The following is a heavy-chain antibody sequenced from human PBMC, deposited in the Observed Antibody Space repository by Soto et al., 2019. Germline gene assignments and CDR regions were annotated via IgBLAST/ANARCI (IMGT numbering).Heavy chain of an antibody. CDR2: IYYSGSI. V-gene: IGHV4-31*03. Sequence: LSLTCTVYGGSISSGGYYWSWIRQHPGKGLEWIGYIYYSGSIYYNPSLKSRVTISVDTSKNKFSLKLSSVTAADTAVYYFARGGYCSGGTCYFYYYGMDVWGQGTTVTVS. CDR3: ARGGYCSGGTCYFYYYGMDV. J-gene: IGHJ6*02. CDR1: GGSISSGGYY. D-gene: IGHD2-15*01.